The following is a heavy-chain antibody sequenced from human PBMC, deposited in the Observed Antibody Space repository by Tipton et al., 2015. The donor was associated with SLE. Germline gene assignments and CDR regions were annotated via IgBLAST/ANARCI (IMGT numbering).Heavy chain of an antibody. V-gene: IGHV3-30*02. CDR1: GFIFNTYG. J-gene: IGHJ6*03. Sequence: SGFIFNTYGMHWVRQAPGKGLEWVAFIRYDGRERIYADSVKGRFTISRDNSRDTLYLYMNSLRNEDTAMYYCGGGQYYYMDVWGEGTTVTISS. D-gene: IGHD3-16*01. CDR3: GGGQYYYMDV. CDR2: IRYDGRER.